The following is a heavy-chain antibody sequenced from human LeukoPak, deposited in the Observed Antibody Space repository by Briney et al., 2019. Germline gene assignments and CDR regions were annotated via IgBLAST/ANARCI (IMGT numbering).Heavy chain of an antibody. Sequence: ASVKVSCKASGYTFTGYYMHWVRQAPGQGLEWMGWINPNSGGTNYAQKFQGRVTMTRDTSISTAYMELSGLRSDDTAVYYCARAYYYDSSGYGKPPDYWGQGTLVTVSS. CDR3: ARAYYYDSSGYGKPPDY. CDR2: INPNSGGT. CDR1: GYTFTGYY. J-gene: IGHJ4*02. D-gene: IGHD3-22*01. V-gene: IGHV1-2*02.